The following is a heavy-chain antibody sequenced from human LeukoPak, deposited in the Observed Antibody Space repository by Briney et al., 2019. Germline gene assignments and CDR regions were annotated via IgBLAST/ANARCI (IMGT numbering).Heavy chain of an antibody. CDR2: ISAYKGNA. Sequence: ASVKVSCKASGYTFTTYGITWVRQPPGQGLEWMGWISAYKGNANYAQKLQGRVTMTTDTSTSTAYMELRSLRSDDTAVYYCARDRHGNYYDSSGYYFDYWGQGTLVTVSS. CDR1: GYTFTTYG. V-gene: IGHV1-18*01. D-gene: IGHD3-22*01. CDR3: ARDRHGNYYDSSGYYFDY. J-gene: IGHJ4*02.